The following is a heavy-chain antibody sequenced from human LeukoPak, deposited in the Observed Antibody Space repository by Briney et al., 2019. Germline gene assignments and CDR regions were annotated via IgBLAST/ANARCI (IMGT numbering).Heavy chain of an antibody. CDR3: ARGTNYGGNFDY. CDR2: IYHSGST. V-gene: IGHV4-30-2*01. D-gene: IGHD4-23*01. Sequence: SETLSLTCAVSGGSISSGGYSWSWIRQPPGKGLEWIGYIYHSGSTYYNPSLKSRVTISVDRSKNQFSLKLSSVTATDTAVYYCARGTNYGGNFDYWGQGTLVTVSS. CDR1: GGSISSGGYS. J-gene: IGHJ4*02.